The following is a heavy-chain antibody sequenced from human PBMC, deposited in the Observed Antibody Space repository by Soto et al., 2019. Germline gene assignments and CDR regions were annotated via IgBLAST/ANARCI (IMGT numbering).Heavy chain of an antibody. J-gene: IGHJ5*02. V-gene: IGHV3-21*01. CDR1: GFSFSDYT. D-gene: IGHD1-20*01. CDR2: ISRGSDYI. Sequence: EVHLVESGGGLGKPGGSLRLTCAGSGFSFSDYTMNWVRQAPGKGLEWVSSISRGSDYIFYADTVKGRLTISRDNARNSLYLQMSSLRAEDTAVYYCAKDSGCVNNACAYDPWGQGTLVSVSS. CDR3: AKDSGCVNNACAYDP.